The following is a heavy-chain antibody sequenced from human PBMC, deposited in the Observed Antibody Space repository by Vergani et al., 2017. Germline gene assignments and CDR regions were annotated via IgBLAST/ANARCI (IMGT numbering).Heavy chain of an antibody. CDR1: GFTFSDHY. J-gene: IGHJ6*04. Sequence: EVQLVESGGGLVQPGGSLRLSCAASGFTFSDHYMDWVRQAPGKGLEWVGRTRNKANSYTTEYAASVKGRFTISRDDSKNSLYLQMNSLKTEDTAVYYCAKEPGVIRPITIFGVVTDDGMDVWGKGTTVTVSS. CDR2: TRNKANSYTT. D-gene: IGHD3-3*01. CDR3: AKEPGVIRPITIFGVVTDDGMDV. V-gene: IGHV3-72*01.